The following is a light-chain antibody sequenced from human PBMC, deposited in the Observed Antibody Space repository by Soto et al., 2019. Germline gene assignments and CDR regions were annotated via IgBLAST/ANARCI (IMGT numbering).Light chain of an antibody. CDR2: EVT. V-gene: IGLV2-23*02. Sequence: QSALTQPASVSGSPGQSITISCTGTSSDVGSYDLVSWYQQHPGKAPRLIIYEVTKRPSGVSNRFSGSKSGSTASLTFSGLQVVVEADYFCCSYAGVSTFVFGTVSKVTVL. CDR1: SSDVGSYDL. J-gene: IGLJ1*01. CDR3: CSYAGVSTFV.